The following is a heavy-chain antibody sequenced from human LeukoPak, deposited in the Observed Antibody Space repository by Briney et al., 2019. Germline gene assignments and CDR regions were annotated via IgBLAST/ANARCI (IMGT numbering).Heavy chain of an antibody. CDR2: IKQDGSEK. CDR1: GFTFSSYW. Sequence: GRSLRLSCAASGFTFSSYWMSWVRQAPGKGLEWVANIKQDGSEKYYVDSVKGRFTISRDNAKNSLYLQMNSLRAEDTAVYYCARDSDDILTGTNAFDIWGQGTMVTVSS. J-gene: IGHJ3*02. V-gene: IGHV3-7*01. D-gene: IGHD3-9*01. CDR3: ARDSDDILTGTNAFDI.